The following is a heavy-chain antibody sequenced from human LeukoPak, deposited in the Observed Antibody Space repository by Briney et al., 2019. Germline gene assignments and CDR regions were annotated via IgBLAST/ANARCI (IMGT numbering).Heavy chain of an antibody. CDR1: GGSISSSSYY. V-gene: IGHV4-39*07. D-gene: IGHD5-18*01. J-gene: IGHJ3*02. Sequence: PSETLSLTCTVSGGSISSSSYYWGWIRQPPGKGLEWIGSIYYSGSTYYNPSLKSRVTISVDTSKNQFSLKLSSVTAADTAVYYCVESSVGTAMADAFDIWGQGTMVTVSS. CDR3: VESSVGTAMADAFDI. CDR2: IYYSGST.